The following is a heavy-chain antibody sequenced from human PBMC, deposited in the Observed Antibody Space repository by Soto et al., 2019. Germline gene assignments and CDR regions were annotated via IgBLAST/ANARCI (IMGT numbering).Heavy chain of an antibody. V-gene: IGHV4-31*03. Sequence: QVQLQESGPGLVKPSQTLSVTCTVSGGSVSSDDYSWSWIRQHPGKGLEWIGYIRDSGSTYYNPSLEGRFTISVDTSKNQFSLRLRSVTAADTAVYYCASAMANYFDYWGQGTLVTASS. CDR3: ASAMANYFDY. CDR2: IRDSGST. D-gene: IGHD2-8*01. J-gene: IGHJ4*02. CDR1: GGSVSSDDYS.